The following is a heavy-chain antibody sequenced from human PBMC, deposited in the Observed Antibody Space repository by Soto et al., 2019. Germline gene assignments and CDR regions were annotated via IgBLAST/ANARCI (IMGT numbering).Heavy chain of an antibody. CDR3: ARQSSSSLMVYYYYGMDV. J-gene: IGHJ6*02. CDR1: GGSISSSSYY. D-gene: IGHD6-6*01. V-gene: IGHV4-39*01. CDR2: IYYSGST. Sequence: PSETLSLTCTVSGGSISSSSYYWGWIRQPPGKGLEWIGSIYYSGSTYYNPSLKSRVTISVDTSKNQFSLKLSSVTAADTAVYYCARQSSSSLMVYYYYGMDVWGQGTTVTVSS.